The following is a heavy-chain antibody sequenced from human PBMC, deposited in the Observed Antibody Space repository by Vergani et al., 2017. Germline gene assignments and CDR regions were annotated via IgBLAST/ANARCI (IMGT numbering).Heavy chain of an antibody. V-gene: IGHV1-69*12. CDR3: AREGXGYCSGGSCNWFDP. CDR1: GGTFSSYA. Sequence: QVQLVQSGAEVKKPGSSVKVSCKASGGTFSSYAISWVRQAPGQGLEWMGGIIPTFGTANYAQKFQGRVTITADESTSTAYMELSSLRSEDTAVYYCAREGXGYCSGGSCNWFDPWGQGTLVTVSS. J-gene: IGHJ5*02. D-gene: IGHD2-15*01. CDR2: IIPTFGTA.